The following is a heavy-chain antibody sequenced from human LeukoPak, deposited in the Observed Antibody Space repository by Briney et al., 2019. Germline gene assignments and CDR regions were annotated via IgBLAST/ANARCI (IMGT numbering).Heavy chain of an antibody. J-gene: IGHJ4*02. D-gene: IGHD5-18*01. CDR3: ARQVYNYGQLPYYFDY. V-gene: IGHV4-39*01. CDR1: VGSRSSRSYY. CDR2: IYYSRST. Sequence: KLGETRSLTCTVSVGSRSSRSYYWGGIRQPPGKGLEWIGNIYYSRSTYYNASRKSRVTISADTSEHQLSLKLKSVTAADTAVYCCARQVYNYGQLPYYFDYWGQGTLVTVCS.